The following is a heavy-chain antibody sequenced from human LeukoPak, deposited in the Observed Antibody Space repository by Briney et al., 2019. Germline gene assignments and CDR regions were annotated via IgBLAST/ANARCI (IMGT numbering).Heavy chain of an antibody. CDR3: ERARFGELYIDY. D-gene: IGHD3-10*01. CDR1: GHTFTGYY. V-gene: IGHV1-2*05. Sequence: ASVKVSCKASGHTFTGYYMHWVRQAPGQGLGWMGRINPNSDGTNYAQKFQGRVTLTRDTSISTAYMELSRLRSDDTDVYYCERARFGELYIDYWGQGPLVPVSS. CDR2: INPNSDGT. J-gene: IGHJ4*02.